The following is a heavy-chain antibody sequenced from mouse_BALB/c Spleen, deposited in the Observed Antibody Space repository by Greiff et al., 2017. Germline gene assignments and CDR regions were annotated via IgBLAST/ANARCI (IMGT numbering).Heavy chain of an antibody. CDR3: ARDGWSYAMDY. J-gene: IGHJ4*01. Sequence: QVQLKESGAELVRPGVSVKISCKGSGYTFTDYAMHWVKQSHAKSLEWIGVISTYYGDASYNQKFKGKATMTVDKSSSTAYMELARLTSEDSAIYYCARDGWSYAMDYWGQGTSVTVSS. CDR1: GYTFTDYA. CDR2: ISTYYGDA. V-gene: IGHV1S137*01. D-gene: IGHD2-3*01.